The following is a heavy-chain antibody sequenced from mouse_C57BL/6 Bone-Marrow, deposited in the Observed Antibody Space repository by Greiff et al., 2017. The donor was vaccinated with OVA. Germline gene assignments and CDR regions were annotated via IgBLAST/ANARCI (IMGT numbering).Heavy chain of an antibody. D-gene: IGHD2-1*01. Sequence: VQLQESGPELVKPGASVKISCKASGYAFSSSWMNWVKQRPGKGLEWIGRIYPGDGDTNYNGKFKGKATLTADKSSSTAYMQLSSLTSEDSAVYFCARWVYRFAYWGQGTLVTVSA. V-gene: IGHV1-82*01. J-gene: IGHJ3*01. CDR1: GYAFSSSW. CDR3: ARWVYRFAY. CDR2: IYPGDGDT.